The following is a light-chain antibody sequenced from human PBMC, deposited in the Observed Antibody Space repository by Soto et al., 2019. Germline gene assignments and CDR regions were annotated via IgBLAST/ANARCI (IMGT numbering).Light chain of an antibody. CDR2: GAS. V-gene: IGKV1-39*01. CDR3: QQNYRTPYT. Sequence: DVEMTQSPSSLSASVGDRVTITCRAGQSISTYLNWYQQKPGRAPKLLIWGASRLQSGVPSRFRGSGSGTEFTLTVSSLQPEDFATYYCQQNYRTPYTFGQGTNLEIK. CDR1: QSISTY. J-gene: IGKJ2*01.